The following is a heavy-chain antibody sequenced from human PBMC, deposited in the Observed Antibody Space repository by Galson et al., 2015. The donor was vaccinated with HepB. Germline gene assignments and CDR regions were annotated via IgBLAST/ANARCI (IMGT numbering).Heavy chain of an antibody. D-gene: IGHD5-18*01. V-gene: IGHV1-2*02. CDR1: GYTFTGYY. J-gene: IGHJ3*02. CDR3: ATVQFVDTAMDDAFDI. CDR2: INPNSGGT. Sequence: QSGAEVKKPGASVKVSCKASGYTFTGYYLHWVRQAPGQGLDWMGWINPNSGGTNYAQKFQGRVTMTRDTSISTAYMELSRLRSDDTAVYYCATVQFVDTAMDDAFDIWGQGTMVTVSS.